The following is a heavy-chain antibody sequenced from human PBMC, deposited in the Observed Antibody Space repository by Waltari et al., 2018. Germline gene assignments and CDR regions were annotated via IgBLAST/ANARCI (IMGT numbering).Heavy chain of an antibody. D-gene: IGHD3-3*01. Sequence: QVQLQQWGAGPLKTSETLSLTCGGYGWTFSGFFWIWIRQPPGKGLEWIGEINHSGSTNYNPSLKSRVTISLDTSKKHFSLKLNSVTAADTAVYYCARGRRWQEFSSWGQGTLVTVSS. J-gene: IGHJ5*02. CDR3: ARGRRWQEFSS. CDR2: INHSGST. CDR1: GWTFSGFF. V-gene: IGHV4-34*01.